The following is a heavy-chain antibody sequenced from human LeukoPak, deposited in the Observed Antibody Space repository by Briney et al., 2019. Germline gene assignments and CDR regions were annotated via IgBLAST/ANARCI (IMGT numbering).Heavy chain of an antibody. Sequence: NPSETLSLTCTVSGGSISSSSYYWGWIRQPPGKGLEWIGEINHSGSTNYNPSLKSRVTISVDTSKNQFSLKLSSVTAADTAVYYCARGRGHRGAIWGQGTMVTVSS. J-gene: IGHJ3*02. CDR1: GGSISSSSYY. CDR2: INHSGST. D-gene: IGHD3-10*01. CDR3: ARGRGHRGAI. V-gene: IGHV4-39*07.